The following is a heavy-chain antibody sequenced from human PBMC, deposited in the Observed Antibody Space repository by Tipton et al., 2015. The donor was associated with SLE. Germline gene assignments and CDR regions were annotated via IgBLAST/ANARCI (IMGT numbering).Heavy chain of an antibody. CDR1: GGSISGYY. J-gene: IGHJ6*03. V-gene: IGHV4-34*01. Sequence: TLSLTCTVSGGSISGYYWSWIRQPPGKGLEWIGEINHSGSTNYNPSLKSRVTISVDTSKNQFSLKLSSVTAADTAVYYCAREGVEQWLAFAGEVAYSYYMDVWDKGTTVTVSS. CDR3: AREGVEQWLAFAGEVAYSYYMDV. D-gene: IGHD6-19*01. CDR2: INHSGST.